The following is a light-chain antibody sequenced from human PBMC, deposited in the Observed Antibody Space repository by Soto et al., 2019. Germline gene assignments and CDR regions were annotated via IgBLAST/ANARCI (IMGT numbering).Light chain of an antibody. CDR3: QQYTGYFPT. CDR2: KAS. CDR1: QTISSW. Sequence: DIPLTHSPSTLSVSVGDRVTITCRASQTISSWLAWYQQKPGKAPKLLIYKASTLKSGVPSRFSGSGSGTEFTLTISSLQPDDFATYYCQQYTGYFPTFGQGTKVDIK. J-gene: IGKJ1*01. V-gene: IGKV1-5*03.